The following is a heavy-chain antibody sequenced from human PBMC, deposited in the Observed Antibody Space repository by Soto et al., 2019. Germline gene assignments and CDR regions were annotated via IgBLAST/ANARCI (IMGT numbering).Heavy chain of an antibody. CDR3: ARSTTSCYSLCWFDP. V-gene: IGHV1-3*01. J-gene: IGHJ5*02. D-gene: IGHD2-2*02. CDR2: INAGNGET. CDR1: GYTFTTYT. Sequence: VASVKVSCKASGYTFTTYTIRWVRQAPGQRLEWMGWINAGNGETKYSQNFQGRVTITRDTSASTAYMELNSLRSEDTAVYYCARSTTSCYSLCWFDPWGQGTLVTVSS.